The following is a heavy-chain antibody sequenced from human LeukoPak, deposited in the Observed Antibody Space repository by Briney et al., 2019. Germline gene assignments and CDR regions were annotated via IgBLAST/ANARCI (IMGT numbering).Heavy chain of an antibody. J-gene: IGHJ6*04. D-gene: IGHD2-2*01. V-gene: IGHV1-3*01. CDR1: GYTFTSYA. Sequence: ASVKVSCKASGYTFTSYAMHWVRQAPGQRLEWMGWINAGNGNTKYSQKFQGRVTITRDTSTSTAYMELRSLRSDDTAVYYCARALLGYCSSTSCHGSDYYGMDVWGKGTTVTVSS. CDR3: ARALLGYCSSTSCHGSDYYGMDV. CDR2: INAGNGNT.